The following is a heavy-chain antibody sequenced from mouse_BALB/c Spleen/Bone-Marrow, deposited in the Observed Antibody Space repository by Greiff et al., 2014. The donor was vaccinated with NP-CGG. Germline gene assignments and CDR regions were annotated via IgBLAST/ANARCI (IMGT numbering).Heavy chain of an antibody. CDR3: ANYYYGFYFDS. CDR1: GFNIKDTY. D-gene: IGHD1-1*01. CDR2: IDPANGNT. Sequence: VQLQQSGAELVKPGASVKLSCTASGFNIKDTYMHWVKQRPEQGLEWIGRIDPANGNTKYDPKFQGKATIKADTSSNTAYLQLSSLTSEDPAVYYCANYYYGFYFDSWGQGTTLTVSS. V-gene: IGHV14-3*02. J-gene: IGHJ2*01.